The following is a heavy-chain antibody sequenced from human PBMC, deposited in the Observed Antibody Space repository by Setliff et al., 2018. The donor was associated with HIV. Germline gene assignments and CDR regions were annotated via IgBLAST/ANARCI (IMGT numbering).Heavy chain of an antibody. CDR1: GYTSTGYY. D-gene: IGHD1-26*01. Sequence: ASVKVSCNASGYTSTGYYMHWVRQAPGQGLEWMGRINPNSGGTNYARKFQGRVTMTRDTSITTAYMELSRLRSDDTAVYYCARGTRVGANDAFDIWGQGTMVTVSS. V-gene: IGHV1-2*06. CDR2: INPNSGGT. J-gene: IGHJ3*02. CDR3: ARGTRVGANDAFDI.